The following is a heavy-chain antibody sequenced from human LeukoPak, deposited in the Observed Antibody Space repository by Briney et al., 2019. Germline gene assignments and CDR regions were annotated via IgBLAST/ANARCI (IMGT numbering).Heavy chain of an antibody. D-gene: IGHD3-22*01. Sequence: GGSLRLSCAASKFTFSSYGMHWVRKPPGKGLEGVAVIWSDGSNKYYADSVKGRFTISRDNSKNTLYLQMNSLRAEDTAVYYCAGDHYYDSSGYYNWGQGTLVTVSS. CDR2: IWSDGSNK. CDR1: KFTFSSYG. J-gene: IGHJ4*02. CDR3: AGDHYYDSSGYYN. V-gene: IGHV3-33*01.